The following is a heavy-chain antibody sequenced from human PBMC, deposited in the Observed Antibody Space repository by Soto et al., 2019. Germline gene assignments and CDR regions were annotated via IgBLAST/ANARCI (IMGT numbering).Heavy chain of an antibody. J-gene: IGHJ5*02. CDR3: APAPKVVDASSGWFDP. CDR1: GGSISSGGHY. D-gene: IGHD3-10*01. CDR2: IYDSGNT. Sequence: QVQLQESGPGLAKPSQTLSLTCTVSGGSISSGGHYWSWVRQLPGKGLEWIGYIYDSGNTHYNPSLQDRGIISLDTAKNQFSLKLSSVTAADTAVYYCAPAPKVVDASSGWFDPWGQGTLVPVSS. V-gene: IGHV4-31*03.